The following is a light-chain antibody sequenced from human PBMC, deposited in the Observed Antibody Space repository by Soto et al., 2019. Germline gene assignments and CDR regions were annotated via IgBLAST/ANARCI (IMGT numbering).Light chain of an antibody. CDR1: SSDVGGYNY. CDR3: SSYTSASTLLYL. CDR2: GVT. J-gene: IGLJ1*01. V-gene: IGLV2-14*01. Sequence: QSALTQPASVSGSHGQSITISCTGTSSDVGGYNYVSWYQQHPGIAPKLLIYGVTNRPSGVSTRFSGSKSGNTASLTISGLQAEDEADYHCSSYTSASTLLYLFGTGTNLTVL.